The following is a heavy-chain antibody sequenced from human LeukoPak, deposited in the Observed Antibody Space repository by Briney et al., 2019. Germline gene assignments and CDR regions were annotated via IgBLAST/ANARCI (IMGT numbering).Heavy chain of an antibody. Sequence: SSETLSLTCTVSGGSVSSSSYYWGWIRQPPGKGLEWIGSIHYSGSTYYNPSLKSRVTISVDTSKNQFSLKLSSVTAADTAVYYCAREWSYYYGSGYYYWGQGTLVTVSS. J-gene: IGHJ4*02. CDR2: IHYSGST. D-gene: IGHD3-10*01. CDR3: AREWSYYYGSGYYY. V-gene: IGHV4-39*07. CDR1: GGSVSSSSYY.